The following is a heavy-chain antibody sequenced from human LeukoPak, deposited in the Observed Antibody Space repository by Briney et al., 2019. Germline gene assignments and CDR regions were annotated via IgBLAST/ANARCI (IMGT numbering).Heavy chain of an antibody. CDR1: GFTVSSNY. V-gene: IGHV3-66*01. J-gene: IGHJ4*02. D-gene: IGHD2-2*01. CDR3: ARVPYKGYCSSTSCPGPFDY. Sequence: AGGSLRLSCAASGFTVSSNYMSWVRQAPGKGLEWVSVIYSGGSTYYADSVKGRFTISRDNSKNTLYLQMNSLRAEDTAVYYCARVPYKGYCSSTSCPGPFDYWGQGTLVTVSS. CDR2: IYSGGST.